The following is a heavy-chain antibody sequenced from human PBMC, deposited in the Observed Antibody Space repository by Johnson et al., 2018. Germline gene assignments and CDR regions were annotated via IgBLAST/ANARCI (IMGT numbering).Heavy chain of an antibody. D-gene: IGHD2-21*01. V-gene: IGHV3-48*01. CDR1: GFTFSSYS. CDR2: ISSSSSTI. J-gene: IGHJ3*02. Sequence: VQLVQSGGGLIQPGGSLRLSCAASGFTFSSYSMNWVRQAPGKGLEWVSYISSSSSTIYYADSVKGRLTISRDNAKNSLYLQRNSLRAGDTDVYYCASYSVIDGAFDIWGQGTMVTVSS. CDR3: ASYSVIDGAFDI.